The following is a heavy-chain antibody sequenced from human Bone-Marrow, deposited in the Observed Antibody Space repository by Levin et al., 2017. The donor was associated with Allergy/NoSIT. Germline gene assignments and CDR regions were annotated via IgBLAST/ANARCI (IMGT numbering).Heavy chain of an antibody. CDR1: GFTFDNYG. J-gene: IGHJ2*01. D-gene: IGHD1-14*01. CDR2: ISWNSAIT. V-gene: IGHV3-9*01. CDR3: VRGPDPDHWYFDL. Sequence: PGGSLRLSCVVSGFTFDNYGMHWVRQAPGKGLEWVSQISWNSAITGYAESVKGRFTISRDNAKNSLYLQMNTLRLEDTALYYCVRGPDPDHWYFDLWGRGALVTVSS.